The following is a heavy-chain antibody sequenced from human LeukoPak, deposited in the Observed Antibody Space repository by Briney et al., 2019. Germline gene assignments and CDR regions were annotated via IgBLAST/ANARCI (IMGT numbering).Heavy chain of an antibody. J-gene: IGHJ4*02. D-gene: IGHD3-22*01. V-gene: IGHV4-34*01. CDR2: INHSGGT. Sequence: SSETLSLTCAVHGGSFSGYYWSWIRQPPGKGLEWIGEINHSGGTNYNPSLKSRVTISVDTSKNQFSLKLSSVTAADTAVYYCARTPYYYDSSGYFDYWGQGTLVTVSS. CDR1: GGSFSGYY. CDR3: ARTPYYYDSSGYFDY.